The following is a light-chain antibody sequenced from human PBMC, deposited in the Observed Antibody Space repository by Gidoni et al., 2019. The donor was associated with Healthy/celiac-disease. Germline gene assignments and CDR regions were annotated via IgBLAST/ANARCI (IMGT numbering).Light chain of an antibody. CDR3: QQRRA. CDR2: YAS. Sequence: IVLTQSPATLSLAPGERATLACRASQSVSSYLAWYQQKPGPAPRLLLYYASNRATGIPARFRGRGFVTDLPLTIRRLEPEDFAVYYCQQRRAFGPGTNVDIK. CDR1: QSVSSY. J-gene: IGKJ3*01. V-gene: IGKV3-11*01.